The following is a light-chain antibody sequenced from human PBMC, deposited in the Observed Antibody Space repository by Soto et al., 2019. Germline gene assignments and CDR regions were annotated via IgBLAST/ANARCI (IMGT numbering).Light chain of an antibody. J-gene: IGKJ1*01. CDR2: GAS. CDR3: QQYNKWPLT. V-gene: IGKV3-15*01. CDR1: QSVSSN. Sequence: EIVLTQSPGTLSLSPVEIANLSCRASQSVSSNLAWYQQKAGQAPRLLIYGASTRATGIPVRFSGSASGTEFTLTISSLQSEDFTVYYCQQYNKWPLTFGQGTKVDIK.